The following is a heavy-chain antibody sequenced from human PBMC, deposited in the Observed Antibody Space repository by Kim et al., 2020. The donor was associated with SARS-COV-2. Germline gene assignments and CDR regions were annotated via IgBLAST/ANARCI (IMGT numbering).Heavy chain of an antibody. J-gene: IGHJ4*02. CDR3: ARVSDWNYRDGIDY. Sequence: GGSLRLSCAASGFTFISYSMNWVRQAPGKGLEWVSSISSSSSYIYYADSVKGRVTISRDNAKNSLYLQMNSLRAEDTAVYYCARVSDWNYRDGIDYWGQGTLVTVSS. D-gene: IGHD1-7*01. CDR1: GFTFISYS. V-gene: IGHV3-21*01. CDR2: ISSSSSYI.